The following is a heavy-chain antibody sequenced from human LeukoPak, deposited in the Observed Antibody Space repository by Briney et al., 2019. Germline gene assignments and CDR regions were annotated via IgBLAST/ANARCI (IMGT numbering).Heavy chain of an antibody. J-gene: IGHJ6*03. Sequence: SETLSLTCTVSGGSISSYYWSWIRQPPGKGLEWIGYIYYSGSTNYNPSLKSRVTISVDTSKNQFSLKLSSVTAADTAVYYCARGPDRADYYYYYMDVWGKGTTVTISS. D-gene: IGHD6-25*01. CDR3: ARGPDRADYYYYYMDV. CDR2: IYYSGST. CDR1: GGSISSYY. V-gene: IGHV4-59*01.